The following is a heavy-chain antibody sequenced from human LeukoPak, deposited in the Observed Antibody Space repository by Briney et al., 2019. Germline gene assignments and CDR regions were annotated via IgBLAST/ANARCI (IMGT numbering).Heavy chain of an antibody. J-gene: IGHJ4*02. CDR2: ISGTTGRT. Sequence: KSGVSLRLSGAASAFTFSSYAMNWDRQAPGHGLEWVSTISGTTGRTHYADYVRSRFTISRDNSKNTLYLQMNSLRAEDTAVYYCDGADYWGQGTLVTVSS. CDR3: DGADY. V-gene: IGHV3-23*01. D-gene: IGHD5-24*01. CDR1: AFTFSSYA.